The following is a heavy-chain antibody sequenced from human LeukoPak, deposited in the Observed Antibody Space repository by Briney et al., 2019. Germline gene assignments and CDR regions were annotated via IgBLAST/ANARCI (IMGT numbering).Heavy chain of an antibody. Sequence: GGSLRLSCAASGFTFSSYEMNWVRQAPGKGLEWVSYISSSGSTIYYADSLKGRFTISRDKAKNSLYLQMNSLRAEDTAVYYCASQYSSGWPPDYWGQGTLVTVSS. CDR1: GFTFSSYE. V-gene: IGHV3-48*03. D-gene: IGHD6-19*01. CDR3: ASQYSSGWPPDY. J-gene: IGHJ4*02. CDR2: ISSSGSTI.